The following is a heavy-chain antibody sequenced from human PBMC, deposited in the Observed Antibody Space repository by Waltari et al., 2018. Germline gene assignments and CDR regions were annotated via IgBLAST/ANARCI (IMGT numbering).Heavy chain of an antibody. D-gene: IGHD3-3*01. Sequence: EVQLVESGGGLVQPGRSLRLSCTASGFTFGDYAMSWVRQAPGKGLGWVGFIRSKAYGGTTEYAASVKGRFTISRDDSKSIAYLQMNSLKTEDTAVYYCTRIRITIFGVVKIGDYWGQGTLVTVSS. CDR3: TRIRITIFGVVKIGDY. CDR1: GFTFGDYA. V-gene: IGHV3-49*04. CDR2: IRSKAYGGTT. J-gene: IGHJ4*02.